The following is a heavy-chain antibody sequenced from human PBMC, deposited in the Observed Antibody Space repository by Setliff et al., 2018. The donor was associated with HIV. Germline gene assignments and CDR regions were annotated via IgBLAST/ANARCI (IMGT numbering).Heavy chain of an antibody. CDR3: ARDEPTGGIDY. V-gene: IGHV3-48*03. CDR1: GFTFSTHE. J-gene: IGHJ4*02. Sequence: PGGSLRLSCAASGFTFSTHEMNWVRQAPVKGLEWVSYITGRRKTIYYSDSVKGRFTISRDNAKNSLYLKMHSLRAEDTAVYYCARDEPTGGIDYWGLGTLVTVSS. CDR2: ITGRRKTI. D-gene: IGHD3-16*01.